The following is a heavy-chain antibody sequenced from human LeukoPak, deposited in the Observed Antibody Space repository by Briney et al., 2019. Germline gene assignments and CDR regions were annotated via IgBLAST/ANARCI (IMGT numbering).Heavy chain of an antibody. CDR2: IHYSGST. J-gene: IGHJ3*01. V-gene: IGHV4-59*02. CDR3: ARVQWLPLDVFNF. CDR1: GGSVSSYY. D-gene: IGHD6-19*01. Sequence: SETLSLTCTVSGGSVSSYYGTWIRQPPGKGLDLIGYIHYSGSTDYNPSLKSRVTISVDTSKNQFSLKMNSVTAADTAIYYCARVQWLPLDVFNFWGQGTMVTVSS.